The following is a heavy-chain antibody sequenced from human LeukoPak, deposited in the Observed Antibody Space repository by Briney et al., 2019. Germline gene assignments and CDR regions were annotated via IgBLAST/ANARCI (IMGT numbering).Heavy chain of an antibody. D-gene: IGHD6-6*01. J-gene: IGHJ4*02. V-gene: IGHV3-30*02. Sequence: GGSLRLSCAASGFTFSSYGMHWVRQAPGKGLEWVAFIRYDGSNKYYADSVKGRFTISRDNSKNTLYLQMNSLRAEDTAVYYCAKPTLLAARASFDYWGQGTLVTVSS. CDR3: AKPTLLAARASFDY. CDR2: IRYDGSNK. CDR1: GFTFSSYG.